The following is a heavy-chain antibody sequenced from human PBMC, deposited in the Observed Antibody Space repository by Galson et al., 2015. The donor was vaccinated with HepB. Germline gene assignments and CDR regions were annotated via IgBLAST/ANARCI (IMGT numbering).Heavy chain of an antibody. CDR2: IYYSGST. CDR1: GGSISSYY. J-gene: IGHJ5*02. CDR3: ARDNSHCGGDCYSEFDP. V-gene: IGHV4-59*01. D-gene: IGHD2-21*02. Sequence: SETLSLTCTVSGGSISSYYWSWIRQPPGKGLEWIGYIYYSGSTNYNPSLKSRVTISVDTSKNQFSLKLSSVTAADTAVYYCARDNSHCGGDCYSEFDPWGQGTLVTVSS.